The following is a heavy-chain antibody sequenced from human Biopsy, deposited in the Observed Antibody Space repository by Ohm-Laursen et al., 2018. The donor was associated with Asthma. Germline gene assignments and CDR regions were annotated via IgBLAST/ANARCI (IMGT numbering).Heavy chain of an antibody. CDR2: IYYSEST. J-gene: IGHJ6*02. CDR1: SGSGGYMRSGNYY. V-gene: IGHV4-39*01. Sequence: GTLSLTCSLSSGSGGYMRSGNYYWGWIRQPPGKGLEWIGSIYYSESTYYTPSLESQVTVSADRSKNQIPVKLTSVTAADTAVYYCVRGSSSWHHGPFHYCYSLDVWGQGTTATVSS. CDR3: VRGSSSWHHGPFHYCYSLDV. D-gene: IGHD6-13*01.